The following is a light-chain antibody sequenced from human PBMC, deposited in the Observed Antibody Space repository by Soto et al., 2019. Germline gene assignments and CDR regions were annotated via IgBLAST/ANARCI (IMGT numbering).Light chain of an antibody. J-gene: IGKJ1*01. CDR1: QSVGTW. Sequence: DIQMTQSPFTLSASVGGRVTITCRASQSVGTWVAWYQQKPGKAPKLLIFGASNLESGVPSRFSGSGSGTEFTLTIATLQPDDFATYFCQHYHRNMWSFGPGTKVDI. CDR2: GAS. V-gene: IGKV1-5*01. CDR3: QHYHRNMWS.